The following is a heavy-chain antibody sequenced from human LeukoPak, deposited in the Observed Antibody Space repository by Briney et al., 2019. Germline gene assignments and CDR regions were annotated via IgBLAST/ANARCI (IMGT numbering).Heavy chain of an antibody. CDR1: GDSVSSNSAA. J-gene: IGHJ4*02. Sequence: SQTLSLTFAISGDSVSSNSAAWNWIRQSPSRGLEWLGRTYYRSKWSTDYAVSVKSRITVNPDTSKNQFSLQLNSVTPEDTAVYYCARCKGQWPQYYFDYWGQGTLVTVSS. CDR3: ARCKGQWPQYYFDY. CDR2: TYYRSKWST. V-gene: IGHV6-1*01. D-gene: IGHD6-19*01.